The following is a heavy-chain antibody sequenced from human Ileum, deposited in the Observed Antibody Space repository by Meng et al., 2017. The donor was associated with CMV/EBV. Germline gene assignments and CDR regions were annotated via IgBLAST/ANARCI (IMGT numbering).Heavy chain of an antibody. J-gene: IGHJ6*02. Sequence: GGSLRLSCAASGFNFGSYWMHWVRQAPGKGLMWVPRINSDGSTTTYGDSVKGRFTISRDNAKNTLYLQMNSLRVEDRGVYYCTRENSGRAMDVWGQGTTVTVSS. V-gene: IGHV3-74*01. CDR1: GFNFGSYW. CDR2: INSDGSTT. CDR3: TRENSGRAMDV. D-gene: IGHD3-10*01.